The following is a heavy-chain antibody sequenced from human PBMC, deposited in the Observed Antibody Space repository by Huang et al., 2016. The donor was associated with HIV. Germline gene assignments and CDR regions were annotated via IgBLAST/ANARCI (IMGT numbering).Heavy chain of an antibody. CDR2: INHRGTT. V-gene: IGHV4-34*01. D-gene: IGHD3-16*01. CDR3: AREIMISFGGPFDP. CDR1: GWSFSSYY. J-gene: IGHJ5*02. Sequence: QVQLHQWGAGLLKPSETLSLTCAVYGWSFSSYYWNWIRQSPGKGLEWIGQINHRGTTTYKPTLKSRVTMSVDTSKNQFSLKLNAVTAADTAVYYCAREIMISFGGPFDPWGQGTLVTVSS.